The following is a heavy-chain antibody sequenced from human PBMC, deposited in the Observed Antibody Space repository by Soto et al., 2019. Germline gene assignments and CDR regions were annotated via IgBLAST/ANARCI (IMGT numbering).Heavy chain of an antibody. CDR3: AKDVASSGWYNYYYYGMYV. CDR1: GFTFDDYT. J-gene: IGHJ6*02. Sequence: GGSLRLSCAASGFTFDDYTMHWVRQAPGKGMEWVSLISWDGGSTYYADPVKGRFTISRDNSKNSLYLQMNSLRTEDTALYYCAKDVASSGWYNYYYYGMYVGGQGTTVTVSS. V-gene: IGHV3-43*01. D-gene: IGHD6-19*01. CDR2: ISWDGGST.